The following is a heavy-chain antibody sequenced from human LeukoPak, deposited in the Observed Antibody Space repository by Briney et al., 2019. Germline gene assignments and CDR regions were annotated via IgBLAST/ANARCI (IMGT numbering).Heavy chain of an antibody. V-gene: IGHV3-74*01. CDR3: ASASSHRIAAGGDY. J-gene: IGHJ4*02. CDR1: GFTFSSYW. D-gene: IGHD6-13*01. Sequence: PGGSLRLSCTTSGFTFSSYWMHSVRQAPGMGLVWVSRINSDGSSRNYADSVKGRFTISRDNAKNTVSLQMNSLRAEDTAVYYCASASSHRIAAGGDYWGQGTLVTVSS. CDR2: INSDGSSR.